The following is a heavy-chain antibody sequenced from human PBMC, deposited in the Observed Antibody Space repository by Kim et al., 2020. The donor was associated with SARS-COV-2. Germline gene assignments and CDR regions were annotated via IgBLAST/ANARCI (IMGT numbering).Heavy chain of an antibody. Sequence: SQTLSLTCAISGDSVSSNSATWNWIRQSPSRGLEWLGRTYYRSKWYNEYAVSVRSRITINPDTSKNQFSLQLNSVTPEDTALYYCAREAVFPYRDGFNYHHSMDVWGKGTTVTVSS. CDR3: AREAVFPYRDGFNYHHSMDV. D-gene: IGHD5-12*01. CDR1: GDSVSSNSAT. V-gene: IGHV6-1*01. J-gene: IGHJ6*03. CDR2: TYYRSKWYN.